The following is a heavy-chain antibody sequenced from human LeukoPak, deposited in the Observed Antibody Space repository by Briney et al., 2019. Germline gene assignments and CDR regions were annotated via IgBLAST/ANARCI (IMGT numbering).Heavy chain of an antibody. D-gene: IGHD5-18*01. CDR1: GFTFSSYG. CDR3: EGYSYGAGYFDY. J-gene: IGHJ4*02. CDR2: ISYDGSNK. V-gene: IGHV3-30*03. Sequence: PGGSLRLSCAASGFTFSSYGIHWVRQAPGKGLEWVAVISYDGSNKYYADSMKGRFTISRDNSKNTLYLQMNSLRAEDTAVYYCEGYSYGAGYFDYWGQGTLVTISS.